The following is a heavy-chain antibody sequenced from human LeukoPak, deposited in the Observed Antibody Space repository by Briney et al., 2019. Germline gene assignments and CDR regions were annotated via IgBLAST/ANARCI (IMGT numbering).Heavy chain of an antibody. D-gene: IGHD5-18*01. CDR3: AGITAMVTHDAFDI. CDR2: IKNDGSDTNYDGNDT. J-gene: IGHJ3*02. CDR1: GFTFTSYW. V-gene: IGHV3-74*01. Sequence: GGSLRLSCAASGFTFTSYWMHWVRQGPGKGLVWVSRIKNDGSDTNYDGNDTSYADSVKGRFTISRDNAKNSLYLQMNSLRAEDTAVYYCAGITAMVTHDAFDIWGQGTMVTVSS.